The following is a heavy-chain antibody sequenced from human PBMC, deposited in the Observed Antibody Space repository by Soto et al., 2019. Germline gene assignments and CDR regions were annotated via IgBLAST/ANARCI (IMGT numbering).Heavy chain of an antibody. D-gene: IGHD1-26*01. CDR1: GFTFSSYW. V-gene: IGHV3-74*01. J-gene: IGHJ5*02. CDR2: INTDGSTT. CDR3: VKDSSGSYSSNWFDP. Sequence: PGGSPRLSCAASGFTFSSYWMHWVRQAPGKGLVWVSRINTDGSTTNYADSVKGRFTISRDNSKNTLYLQMSSLRAEDTAVYYGVKDSSGSYSSNWFDPWGQGTLVTVSS.